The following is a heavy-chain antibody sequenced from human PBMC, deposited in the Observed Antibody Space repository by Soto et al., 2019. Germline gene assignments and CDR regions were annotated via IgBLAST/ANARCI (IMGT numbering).Heavy chain of an antibody. J-gene: IGHJ5*02. CDR2: IDGSGGIT. V-gene: IGHV3-23*01. Sequence: PGGSLRLSCAASGFTFGTTDMSWVRQAPGEGLEWVSTIDGSGGITYYADSVKGRFTISRDNSRNTVYLQMNSLRGDDTALYYCVKISGWFNTWGQGAMVTVSS. CDR1: GFTFGTTD. CDR3: VKISGWFNT. D-gene: IGHD3-10*01.